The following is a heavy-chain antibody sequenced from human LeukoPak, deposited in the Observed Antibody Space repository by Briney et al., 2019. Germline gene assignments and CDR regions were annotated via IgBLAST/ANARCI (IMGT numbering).Heavy chain of an antibody. CDR1: GGTFSMFT. D-gene: IGHD3-22*01. Sequence: SVTVSFKASGGTFSMFTNSWVRQAPGQGFEWMGGITPIFGTANFAQKFQGRVSITADESTSTAFMELSSLRSEDTAVYYCAREWGLESSGYYYAYWGQGTLVTVFS. CDR2: ITPIFGTA. J-gene: IGHJ4*02. CDR3: AREWGLESSGYYYAY. V-gene: IGHV1-69*13.